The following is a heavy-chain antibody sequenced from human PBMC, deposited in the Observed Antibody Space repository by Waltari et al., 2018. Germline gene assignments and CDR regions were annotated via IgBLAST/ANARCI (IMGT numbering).Heavy chain of an antibody. J-gene: IGHJ4*02. CDR1: GFTCSSSY. Sequence: EVQLVESGGGLVQPGGSLRLSGAAVGFTCSSSYMHWVRQAPGKGLVGGSRINTDGSSTNYADSVKGRFTISRDNGKNTLYLQMNSLRAEDAAVYYCARDGGGNGYIHYWGQGTLVTVSS. CDR3: ARDGGGNGYIHY. D-gene: IGHD3-16*01. V-gene: IGHV3-74*01. CDR2: INTDGSST.